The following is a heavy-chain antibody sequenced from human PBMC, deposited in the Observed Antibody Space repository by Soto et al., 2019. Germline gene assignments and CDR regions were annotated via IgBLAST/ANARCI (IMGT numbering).Heavy chain of an antibody. D-gene: IGHD2-2*01. CDR3: AKVLRYCSSTSCHGGYYFDY. CDR1: GFTFSSYW. J-gene: IGHJ4*02. CDR2: IKQDGSEK. V-gene: IGHV3-7*05. Sequence: PGGSLRLSCAASGFTFSSYWMSWVRQAPGKGLEWVANIKQDGSEKYYVDSVKGRFTISRDNSKNTLYLQMNSLRAEDTAVYYCAKVLRYCSSTSCHGGYYFDYWGQGTLVTVSS.